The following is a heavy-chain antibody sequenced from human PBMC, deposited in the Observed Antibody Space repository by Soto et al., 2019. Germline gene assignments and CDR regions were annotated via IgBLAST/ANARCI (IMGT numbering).Heavy chain of an antibody. V-gene: IGHV3-53*04. D-gene: IGHD6-19*01. Sequence: GGSLRLSCAAAGFTVSSNYMSWVRQAPGKGLEWVSVIYSGGSTYYADSVKGRFTISRHNSKNTLYLQMNSLRAEDTAVYYCARVASGWYGGYYFDYWGQGTLVTVSS. CDR1: GFTVSSNY. CDR2: IYSGGST. J-gene: IGHJ4*02. CDR3: ARVASGWYGGYYFDY.